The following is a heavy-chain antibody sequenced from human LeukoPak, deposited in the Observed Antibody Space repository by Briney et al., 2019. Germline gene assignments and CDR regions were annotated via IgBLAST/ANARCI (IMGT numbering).Heavy chain of an antibody. CDR3: ASQTSYYYDSSGYSY. CDR2: ISSSSTI. J-gene: IGHJ4*02. V-gene: IGHV3-48*01. CDR1: GFTFSSYS. Sequence: GGSLRLSCAASGFTFSSYSMNWVRQAPGKGLEWVSYISSSSTIYYADSVKGRFTISRDNAKNSLYLQMNSLRAEDTAVYYCASQTSYYYDSSGYSYWGQGTLVTVSS. D-gene: IGHD3-22*01.